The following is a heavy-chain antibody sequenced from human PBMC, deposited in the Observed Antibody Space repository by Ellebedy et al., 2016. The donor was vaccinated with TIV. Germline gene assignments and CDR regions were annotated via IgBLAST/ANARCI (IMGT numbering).Heavy chain of an antibody. CDR2: ISGSGGST. J-gene: IGHJ6*02. Sequence: GGSLRLXXAASGFTFSSYAMSWVRQAPGKGLEWVSAISGSGGSTYYADSVKGRFTISRDNSKNTLYLQMNSLRAEDTAVYYCANTERRITMIWNGMDVWGQGTTVTVSS. CDR1: GFTFSSYA. D-gene: IGHD3-22*01. CDR3: ANTERRITMIWNGMDV. V-gene: IGHV3-23*01.